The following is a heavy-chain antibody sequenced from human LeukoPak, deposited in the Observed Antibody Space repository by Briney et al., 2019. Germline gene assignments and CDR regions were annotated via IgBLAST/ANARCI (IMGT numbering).Heavy chain of an antibody. J-gene: IGHJ4*02. CDR2: FDPEDGET. CDR3: ATTSDYYDSSGPPFDY. D-gene: IGHD3-22*01. V-gene: IGHV1-24*01. CDR1: GYTLTELS. Sequence: ASVKVSCKVSGYTLTELSMHWVRQAPGKGLEWMGGFDPEDGETIYAQKFQGRVTMTEDTSTDTAYMGLSSLRSEDTAVYYCATTSDYYDSSGPPFDYWGQGTLVTVSS.